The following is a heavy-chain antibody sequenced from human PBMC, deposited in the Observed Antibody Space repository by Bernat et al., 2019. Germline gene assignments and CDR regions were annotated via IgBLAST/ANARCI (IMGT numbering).Heavy chain of an antibody. CDR2: ISSSSSYI. CDR1: GFTFSSYS. Sequence: EVQLVESGGGLVKPGGSLRLSCAASGFTFSSYSMNWVRQAPGKGLEWVSSISSSSSYIYYADSVKGRFTISRDNAKNSLYLQMNNLRAADTAVYYCARYPLGRSAYRQGCYCYGMDVWGQGTTVTVSS. J-gene: IGHJ6*02. V-gene: IGHV3-21*01. D-gene: IGHD3-22*01. CDR3: ARYPLGRSAYRQGCYCYGMDV.